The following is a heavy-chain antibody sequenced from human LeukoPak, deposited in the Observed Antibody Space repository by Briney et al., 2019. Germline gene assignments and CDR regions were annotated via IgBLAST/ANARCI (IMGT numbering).Heavy chain of an antibody. Sequence: PSETLSLTCTVSGGSISSYYWSWIRQPAGKGLEWIGRIYTSGSTNYNPSLKSRVTMSVDTSKNQFSLKLSSVTAADTAVYYCARHRLWFGELSVPYYFDYWGQGTLVTVSS. CDR3: ARHRLWFGELSVPYYFDY. J-gene: IGHJ4*02. V-gene: IGHV4-4*07. D-gene: IGHD3-10*01. CDR1: GGSISSYY. CDR2: IYTSGST.